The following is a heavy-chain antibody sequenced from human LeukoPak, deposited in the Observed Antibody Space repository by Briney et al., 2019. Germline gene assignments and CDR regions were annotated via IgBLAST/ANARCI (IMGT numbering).Heavy chain of an antibody. Sequence: PGGSLRLSWAATGFTFSNYWMSLVRQAPGKGLEWVANIKEDGSEKYYVDSVKGRFTISRDNAKNSLYLQMNSLRAEDTAVYYCARTIRGYWGQGTLVTVSS. J-gene: IGHJ4*02. CDR3: ARTIRGY. D-gene: IGHD3-10*01. CDR1: GFTFSNYW. CDR2: IKEDGSEK. V-gene: IGHV3-7*02.